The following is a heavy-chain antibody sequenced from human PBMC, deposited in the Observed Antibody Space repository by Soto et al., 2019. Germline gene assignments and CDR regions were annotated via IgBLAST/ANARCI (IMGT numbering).Heavy chain of an antibody. J-gene: IGHJ5*02. CDR3: ARSGSGSLNWFAP. D-gene: IGHD3-10*01. Sequence: SETLSLTCAVSGYSISSGYYWGCIRQSPGKGLEWIGSIYRSGSTYYNPSLKSRVTISVDTSKNQFSLKLSSVTAADTAVYYCARSGSGSLNWFAPWGQGTLVTVYS. CDR1: GYSISSGYY. CDR2: IYRSGST. V-gene: IGHV4-38-2*01.